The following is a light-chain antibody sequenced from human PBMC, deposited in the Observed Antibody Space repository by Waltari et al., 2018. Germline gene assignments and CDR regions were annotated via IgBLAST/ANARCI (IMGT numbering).Light chain of an antibody. CDR3: QTWDTDIRV. V-gene: IGLV4-69*01. Sequence: QLVLTQSPSASASLGASVKLTCTLSSGHSSYAIAWHQQQPEKGPRFLMKLNSDCSHSKGDGIPDRFSGSSSGTERYLTISSLQSEDEADYYGQTWDTDIRVFGGGTELTVL. J-gene: IGLJ3*02. CDR2: LNSDCSH. CDR1: SGHSSYA.